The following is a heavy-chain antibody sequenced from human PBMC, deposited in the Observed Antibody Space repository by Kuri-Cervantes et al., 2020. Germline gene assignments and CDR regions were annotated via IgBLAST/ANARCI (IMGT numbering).Heavy chain of an antibody. Sequence: GESLKISCAASGFTFSSYAMSWVRQAPGKGLEWVSAISGSGGSTYYADSVKGRFTISRDNAKNSLYLQMNSLRAEDTAVYYCAREFGRAAQWFREEKAFDIWGQGTMVTVSS. CDR3: AREFGRAAQWFREEKAFDI. CDR2: ISGSGGST. J-gene: IGHJ3*02. V-gene: IGHV3-23*01. D-gene: IGHD3-10*01. CDR1: GFTFSSYA.